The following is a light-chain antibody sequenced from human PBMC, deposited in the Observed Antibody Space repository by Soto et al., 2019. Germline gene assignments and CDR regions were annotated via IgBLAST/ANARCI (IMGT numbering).Light chain of an antibody. CDR2: DVN. V-gene: IGLV2-14*03. CDR3: TSFTTSDTFV. J-gene: IGLJ1*01. CDR1: SNDVGHFNY. Sequence: QSALAQPASVSGSPGQSITISCTGTSNDVGHFNYVSWFHQHPGKAPKLLIFDVNNWPSGVSDRFSGSKSGNTASLTISGLQPEDEADYYCTSFTTSDTFVFGSGTKVTVL.